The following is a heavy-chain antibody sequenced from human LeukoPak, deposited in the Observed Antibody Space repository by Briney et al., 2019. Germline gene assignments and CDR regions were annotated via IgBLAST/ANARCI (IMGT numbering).Heavy chain of an antibody. V-gene: IGHV4-34*01. CDR3: ATRGYSLFDWLGH. D-gene: IGHD3-9*01. Sequence: PSETLSLTCAVYGGSFSGYYWSWIRQPPGKGLEWIGEINHSGSTNYNPSPKSRVTISVDTSKNQFSLKLSSVTAADTAVYYCATRGYSLFDWLGHWGQGTLVTVSS. CDR2: INHSGST. CDR1: GGSFSGYY. J-gene: IGHJ4*02.